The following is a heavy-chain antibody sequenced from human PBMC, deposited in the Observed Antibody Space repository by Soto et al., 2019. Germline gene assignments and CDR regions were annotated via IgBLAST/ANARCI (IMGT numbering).Heavy chain of an antibody. V-gene: IGHV4-59*01. J-gene: IGHJ4*02. CDR2: IHYSGTT. CDR3: TRSGTYPVSIDF. CDR1: GGSIRSYY. Sequence: QVQLQESGPGLAKPSETVSLTCTVSGGSIRSYYWSWIRQPPGQGLEWIGHIHYSGTTYYNPSLESRVTISVDTSKNQCSLSVTSVSAADTAVYYCTRSGTYPVSIDFWGQGTLVTVSS. D-gene: IGHD3-10*01.